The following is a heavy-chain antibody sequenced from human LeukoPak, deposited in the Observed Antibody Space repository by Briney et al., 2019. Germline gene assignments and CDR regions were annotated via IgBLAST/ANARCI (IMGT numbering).Heavy chain of an antibody. CDR2: IYHSGST. J-gene: IGHJ3*02. CDR1: GGSISPYY. V-gene: IGHV4-59*08. CDR3: ARHFTYYYDSSGYPRDAFDI. D-gene: IGHD3-22*01. Sequence: PSETLSLTCTVSGGSISPYYWSWIRQSPGKGLVWIACIYHSGSTNYNPSLKSRVTISVDMSKNQFSLRLSSVTAADTALYYCARHFTYYYDSSGYPRDAFDIWGQGTMVTVSS.